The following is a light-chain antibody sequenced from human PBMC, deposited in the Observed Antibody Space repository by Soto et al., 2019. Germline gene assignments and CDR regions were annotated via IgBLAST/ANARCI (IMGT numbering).Light chain of an antibody. CDR3: AAWDGSLSGYV. Sequence: QSVLTQPPSASGTPGQRVTISCSGSSSNIGSNYVYWYQQLPGTAPKLLIYRNDERPSGVPDRFSGSKSGTSASLAISGLRSEDEADYYCAAWDGSLSGYVFATGTKLTVL. J-gene: IGLJ1*01. CDR2: RND. V-gene: IGLV1-47*01. CDR1: SSNIGSNY.